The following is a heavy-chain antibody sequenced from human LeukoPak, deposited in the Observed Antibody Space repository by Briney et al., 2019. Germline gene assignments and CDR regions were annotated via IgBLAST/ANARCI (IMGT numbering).Heavy chain of an antibody. D-gene: IGHD3-10*01. Sequence: ASVKVSFKASGYTYTGCYMHWVRQAPGQGLEWMGLINSNSSGTNYAQKFQGWVTMTRDTSISVAYMELSRLRSDDTAVYYCARGPKGSGSYGMDVWGKGTTVTVSS. CDR1: GYTYTGCY. V-gene: IGHV1-2*04. CDR2: INSNSSGT. J-gene: IGHJ6*04. CDR3: ARGPKGSGSYGMDV.